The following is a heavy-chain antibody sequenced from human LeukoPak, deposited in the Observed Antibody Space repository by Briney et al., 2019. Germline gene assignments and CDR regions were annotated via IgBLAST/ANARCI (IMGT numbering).Heavy chain of an antibody. CDR3: ARDRYYDSSGYYGTGLYYYGMDV. D-gene: IGHD3-22*01. CDR1: GFTFSSYA. J-gene: IGHJ6*02. Sequence: GGSLRLSCAASGFTFSSYAMNWVRQAPGKGLQWVSAISGSGGVTYYADSVKGRFTISRDNSKNTLSLQMNSLRAEDTAVYYCARDRYYDSSGYYGTGLYYYGMDVWGQGTTVTVSS. CDR2: ISGSGGVT. V-gene: IGHV3-23*01.